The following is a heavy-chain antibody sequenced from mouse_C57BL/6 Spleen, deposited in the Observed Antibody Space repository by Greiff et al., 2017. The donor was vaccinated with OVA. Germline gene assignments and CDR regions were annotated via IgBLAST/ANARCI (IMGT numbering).Heavy chain of an antibody. J-gene: IGHJ4*01. CDR1: GYAFTNYL. CDR2: INPGSGGT. V-gene: IGHV1-54*01. D-gene: IGHD1-1*01. CDR3: ARTTVVAPDAMDY. Sequence: VQLQQSGAELVRPGTSVKVSCKASGYAFTNYLIEWVKQRPGQGLEWIGVINPGSGGTNYNEKFKGKATLTADKSSSTAYMQRSSLTSEDSAVYFCARTTVVAPDAMDYWGQGTSVTVSS.